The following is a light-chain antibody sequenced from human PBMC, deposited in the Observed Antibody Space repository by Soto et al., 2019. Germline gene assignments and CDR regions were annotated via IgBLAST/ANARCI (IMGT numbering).Light chain of an antibody. V-gene: IGKV1-39*01. J-gene: IGKJ2*01. Sequence: DIQMTQSPSSLSASVGDRVTITCRASQSISSYLNWYQQKAAKAPKLLIYAAFSLQSGAPSRCIGSGSGTDITLTITSLQPEAFATYYGPQSYSRPWTFGQGTNLEIK. CDR1: QSISSY. CDR2: AAF. CDR3: PQSYSRPWT.